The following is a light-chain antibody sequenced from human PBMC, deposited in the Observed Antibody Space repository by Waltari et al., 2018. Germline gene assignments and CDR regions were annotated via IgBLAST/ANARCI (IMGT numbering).Light chain of an antibody. Sequence: DIVMTQSPLSLPVTPGEPAYIPSWSSQSLLHNTGYDYLSWFLQKPGQSPHLLIFLGSNRAPGVPDRFSVSGSGTDFTLKISRVEAEDIGVYYCMQALQTPYTFGQGTKLEI. V-gene: IGKV2-28*01. CDR2: LGS. J-gene: IGKJ2*01. CDR3: MQALQTPYT. CDR1: QSLLHNTGYDY.